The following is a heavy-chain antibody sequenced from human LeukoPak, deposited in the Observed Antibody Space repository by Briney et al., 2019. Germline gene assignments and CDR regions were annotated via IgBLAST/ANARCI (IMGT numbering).Heavy chain of an antibody. CDR1: GYSISSGYY. CDR3: ADGGSYNAFDI. J-gene: IGHJ3*02. D-gene: IGHD1-26*01. V-gene: IGHV4-38-2*01. Sequence: SETLSLTCAVSGYSISSGYYWGWIRQPPGKGLEWIGSIYHSGSTYYNPSLKSRVTISVDTSKNQFSLKLSSVSAADTAVYDCADGGSYNAFDIWGQGTMVTVSS. CDR2: IYHSGST.